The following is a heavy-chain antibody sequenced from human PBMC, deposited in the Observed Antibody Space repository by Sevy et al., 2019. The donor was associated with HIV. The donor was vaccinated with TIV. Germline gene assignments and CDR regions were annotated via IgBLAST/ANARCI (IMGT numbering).Heavy chain of an antibody. J-gene: IGHJ5*02. V-gene: IGHV1-18*01. CDR3: ARCLGGLRPWEYNWFDP. D-gene: IGHD1-26*01. CDR1: GYTFASYG. CDR2: VTPYNGHK. Sequence: ASVKVSCKASGYTFASYGISWVRQAPGQGLEWMGWVTPYNGHKKYAQKLQGRVTMTTDTSTSTAYMELRSLRSDDTAAYYCARCLGGLRPWEYNWFDPWGQGTLVTVSS.